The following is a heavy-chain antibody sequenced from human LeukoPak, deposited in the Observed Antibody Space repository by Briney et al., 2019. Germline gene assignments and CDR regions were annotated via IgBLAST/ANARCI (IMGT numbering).Heavy chain of an antibody. D-gene: IGHD3-10*02. CDR3: AELGITMIGGV. Sequence: GGSLRLSCAASGFTFSSYSMNWVRKAPGKGLEWVSYISSSSSTIYYADSVKGRFTISRDNAKNSLYLQMNSLRAEDTAVYYCAELGITMIGGVWGKGTTVTISS. CDR2: ISSSSSTI. J-gene: IGHJ6*04. V-gene: IGHV3-48*04. CDR1: GFTFSSYS.